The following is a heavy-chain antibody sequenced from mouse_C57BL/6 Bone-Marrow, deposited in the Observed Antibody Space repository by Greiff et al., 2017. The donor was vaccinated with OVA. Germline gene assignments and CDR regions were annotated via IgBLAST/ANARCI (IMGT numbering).Heavy chain of an antibody. CDR1: GFTFTDYY. Sequence: EVKLVESGGGLVQPGGSLSLSCAASGFTFTDYYMSWVRQPPGKALEWLGFIRNKANGYTTEYSASVKGRFTISRDNSQSILYLQMNALRAEHSATYYCARWDYGSSYVFAYWGQGTLVTVSA. CDR2: IRNKANGYTT. CDR3: ARWDYGSSYVFAY. D-gene: IGHD1-1*01. J-gene: IGHJ3*01. V-gene: IGHV7-3*01.